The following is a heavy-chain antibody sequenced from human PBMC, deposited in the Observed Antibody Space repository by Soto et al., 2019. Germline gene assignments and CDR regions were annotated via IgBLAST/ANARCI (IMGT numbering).Heavy chain of an antibody. D-gene: IGHD1-7*01. Sequence: ASVXGCVKSGCYTFTIYGSSGCLRAPGQGLEWMGWISAYNGNTNYAQKLQGRVTMTTDTSTSTAYMELRRLRSDDTAVYYCAREIYGGKRELGYWGQGTLV. CDR2: ISAYNGNT. J-gene: IGHJ4*02. V-gene: IGHV1-18*01. CDR1: CYTFTIYG. CDR3: AREIYGGKRELGY.